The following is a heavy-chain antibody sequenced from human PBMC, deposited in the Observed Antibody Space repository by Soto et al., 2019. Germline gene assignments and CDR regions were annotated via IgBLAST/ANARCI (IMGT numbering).Heavy chain of an antibody. CDR3: ARDLIAARPTYGYFDL. CDR2: ISAYNGNT. Sequence: ASVKVSCKASGYTFTSYGISWVRQAPGQGLEWMGWISAYNGNTNYAQKLQGRVTMTTDTSTSTAYMELRSLRSDDTAVYYCARDLIAARPTYGYFDLWGRGTLVTVSS. V-gene: IGHV1-18*01. D-gene: IGHD6-6*01. J-gene: IGHJ2*01. CDR1: GYTFTSYG.